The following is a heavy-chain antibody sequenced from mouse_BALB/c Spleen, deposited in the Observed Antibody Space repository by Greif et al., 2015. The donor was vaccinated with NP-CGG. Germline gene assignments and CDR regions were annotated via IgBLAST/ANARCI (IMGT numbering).Heavy chain of an antibody. CDR2: IRLKSNNYAT. D-gene: IGHD1-2*01. CDR3: TRPLDGYILPDY. V-gene: IGHV6-6*02. Sequence: EVMLVESGGGLVQPGGSMKLSCVASGFTFSNYWMDWVRQSPEKGLEWVAEIRLKSNNYATHYAESVKGRFTISRDDSKSSVYLQMSNLRAEDTGIYYCTRPLDGYILPDYWGQGTTLTVSS. CDR1: GFTFSNYW. J-gene: IGHJ2*01.